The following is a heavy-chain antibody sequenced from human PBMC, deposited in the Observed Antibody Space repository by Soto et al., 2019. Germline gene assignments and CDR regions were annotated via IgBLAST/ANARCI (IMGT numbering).Heavy chain of an antibody. D-gene: IGHD2-2*01. J-gene: IGHJ6*02. Sequence: GESLKISCKGSGYTFTSYWIGWVRQMPGKGLEWMGIIDPGDSDTRYSPSFQGQVTISADKSISTAYLQWSSLKASDTAMYYCAAGIVVVTDAWACYYGMDVWGEGTTATV. V-gene: IGHV5-51*01. CDR2: IDPGDSDT. CDR3: AAGIVVVTDAWACYYGMDV. CDR1: GYTFTSYW.